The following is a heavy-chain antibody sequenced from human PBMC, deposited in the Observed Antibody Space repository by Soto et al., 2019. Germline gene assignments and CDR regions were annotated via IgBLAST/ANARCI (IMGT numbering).Heavy chain of an antibody. V-gene: IGHV4-31*03. J-gene: IGHJ6*02. CDR1: GGSISSGGYY. D-gene: IGHD6-13*01. CDR3: ARDRPLSSSWYRVPEDYYYYYGMDV. Sequence: PSETLPLTCTVSGGSISSGGYYWSWIRQHPGKGLEWIGYIYYSGSTYYNPSLKSRVTISVDTSKNQFSLKLSSVTAADTAVYYCARDRPLSSSWYRVPEDYYYYYGMDVWGQGTTVTVSS. CDR2: IYYSGST.